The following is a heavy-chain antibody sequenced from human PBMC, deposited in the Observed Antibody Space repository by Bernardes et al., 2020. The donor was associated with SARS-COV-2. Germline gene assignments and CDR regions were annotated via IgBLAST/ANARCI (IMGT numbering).Heavy chain of an antibody. D-gene: IGHD6-13*01. CDR3: ARGSGYSSSWYY. CDR1: GYTFTSYD. J-gene: IGHJ4*02. CDR2: MNPNSGTT. Sequence: ASVKVSCKASGYTFTSYDINWVRQATGQGLEWMGWMNPNSGTTGYAQKFQGRVTMTRNTSISTAYMELSSLRYEDTAVYYCARGSGYSSSWYYWGQGTLVTVSS. V-gene: IGHV1-8*01.